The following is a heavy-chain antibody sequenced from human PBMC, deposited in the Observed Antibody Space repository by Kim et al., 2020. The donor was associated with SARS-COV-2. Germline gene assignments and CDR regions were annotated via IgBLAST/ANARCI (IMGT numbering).Heavy chain of an antibody. Sequence: GGSLRLSCAASGFTFSTYALDWVRQAPGKGLEWVSSISVRGVNIYYADSVKGRFTVSRDNAKNSLYLQMNSLRAEDTAVYYCARDSRLASSGYYQDYGVDVWGQGTTVTVSS. V-gene: IGHV3-21*01. D-gene: IGHD3-22*01. CDR3: ARDSRLASSGYYQDYGVDV. CDR1: GFTFSTYA. J-gene: IGHJ6*02. CDR2: ISVRGVNI.